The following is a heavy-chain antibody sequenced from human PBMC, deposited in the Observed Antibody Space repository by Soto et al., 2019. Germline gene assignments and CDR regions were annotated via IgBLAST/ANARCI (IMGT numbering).Heavy chain of an antibody. V-gene: IGHV4-34*01. CDR2: INHSGST. CDR1: GGSLSGYY. Sequence: PSETLSLTCAVYGGSLSGYYWSWIRQPPGKGLEWIGEINHSGSTNYNPSLKTRVTISVDTSKNQFSLKLSSVTAADTAAYYCARETGTSSAEGQYYYYYGMDVWGQGTTVTVSS. CDR3: ARETGTSSAEGQYYYYYGMDV. D-gene: IGHD6-6*01. J-gene: IGHJ6*02.